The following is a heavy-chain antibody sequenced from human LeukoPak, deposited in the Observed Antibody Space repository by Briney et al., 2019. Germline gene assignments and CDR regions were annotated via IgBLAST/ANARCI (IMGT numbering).Heavy chain of an antibody. CDR1: GFSLSTSAMC. D-gene: IGHD3-22*01. J-gene: IGHJ4*02. CDR2: IDWDDDK. V-gene: IGHV2-70*11. CDR3: ARNFASSGYHHYFDY. Sequence: SGPTLVKPTQTLTLTCTFSGFSLSTSAMCVSWIRQPPGKALEWLARIDWDDDKYYSTSLKTRLTISKDTSKNQVVLTMTNMDPVDTATYYCARNFASSGYHHYFDYWGQGTLVTVSS.